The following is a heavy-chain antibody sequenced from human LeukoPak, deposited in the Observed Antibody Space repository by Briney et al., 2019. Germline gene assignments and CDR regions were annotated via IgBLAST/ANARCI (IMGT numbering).Heavy chain of an antibody. CDR2: IYYSGST. CDR3: ARDKGLPYYCGSGSLSWFDP. Sequence: SETLSLTCTVSGGSTSSGDYYWGWIRQPPGKGLEWIGSIYYSGSTYYNPSLKSRVTISVDTSKNQFSLKLSSVTAADTAVYYCARDKGLPYYCGSGSLSWFDPWGQGTLVTVSS. CDR1: GGSTSSGDYY. J-gene: IGHJ5*02. D-gene: IGHD3-10*01. V-gene: IGHV4-39*07.